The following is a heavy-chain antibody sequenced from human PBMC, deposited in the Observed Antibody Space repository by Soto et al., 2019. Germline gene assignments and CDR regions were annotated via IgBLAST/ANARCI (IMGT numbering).Heavy chain of an antibody. CDR1: GLAFSSYS. CDR2: IIPIFGTA. D-gene: IGHD3-9*01. J-gene: IGHJ3*02. Sequence: AVKVYCKASGLAFSSYSSSWVRQAPGQVLEWMGGIIPIFGTANYAQKFQVRVTITADEATSTAYMELSSLRSEDTAVYYCARISGSYRDILTGYDAFDIWGQGTMVTV. CDR3: ARISGSYRDILTGYDAFDI. V-gene: IGHV1-69*01.